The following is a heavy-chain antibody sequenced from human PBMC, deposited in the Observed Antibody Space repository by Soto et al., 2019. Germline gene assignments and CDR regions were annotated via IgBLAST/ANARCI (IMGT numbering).Heavy chain of an antibody. Sequence: PRESRQISCQGSGYSFTSYWIGWVRQLPGKGLEWMGIIYPGDSDTRYSPSFQGQVTISADKSISTAYLQWSSLKASDTAMYYCARHRNRYNWNYLNWFDPWGQGTLVTVSS. CDR2: IYPGDSDT. CDR3: ARHRNRYNWNYLNWFDP. V-gene: IGHV5-51*01. CDR1: GYSFTSYW. J-gene: IGHJ5*02. D-gene: IGHD1-7*01.